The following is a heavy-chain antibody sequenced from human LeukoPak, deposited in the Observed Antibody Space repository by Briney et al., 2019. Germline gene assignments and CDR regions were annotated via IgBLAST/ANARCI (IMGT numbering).Heavy chain of an antibody. J-gene: IGHJ4*02. D-gene: IGHD5-18*01. Sequence: AGGSLRLSCAASGFTFSSCWMTWVPQAPGKGLEWVANIKQGGSEKYYVDSVKGRFTIARDNAKNSLYLQMNSLRADDTSVYYCDGYRYGTGFLFDYWGQGTVVSVPS. CDR1: GFTFSSCW. V-gene: IGHV3-7*01. CDR3: DGYRYGTGFLFDY. CDR2: IKQGGSEK.